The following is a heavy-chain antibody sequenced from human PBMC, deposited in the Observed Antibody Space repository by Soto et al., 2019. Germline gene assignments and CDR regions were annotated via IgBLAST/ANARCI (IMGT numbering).Heavy chain of an antibody. D-gene: IGHD3-22*01. Sequence: QVQLVQSGAEVKKPGASVKVSCKASGYTFTNYGIRWVRQAPGQGLEWMGWISAHKGNTNYAQKFQGRVTMTTDTSTSTAYVELRSLRSDDTAVYYCARVDYDSSGRPFDYWGQGTLVTVSS. CDR3: ARVDYDSSGRPFDY. V-gene: IGHV1-18*01. J-gene: IGHJ4*02. CDR2: ISAHKGNT. CDR1: GYTFTNYG.